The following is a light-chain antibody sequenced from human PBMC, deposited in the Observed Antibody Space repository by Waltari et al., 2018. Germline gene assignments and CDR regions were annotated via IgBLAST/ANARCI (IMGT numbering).Light chain of an antibody. J-gene: IGKJ1*01. CDR3: QHHFRLPAT. Sequence: DIVLTQSPVSLSLSPGERATLSCRSSQSISRYLACYQKKPGQAPRLLIYGASNRATGVPPRFSGSGSGTDFSLTISGLEPEDSSVYYCQHHFRLPATFGQGTKVEIK. V-gene: IGKV3-20*01. CDR2: GAS. CDR1: QSISRY.